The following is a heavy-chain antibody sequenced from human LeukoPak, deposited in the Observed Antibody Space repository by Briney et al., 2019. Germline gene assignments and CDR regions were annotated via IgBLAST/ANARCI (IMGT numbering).Heavy chain of an antibody. CDR3: ARHGGSSYYYYYGMDV. D-gene: IGHD1-26*01. CDR1: GYSFTSYW. Sequence: GESLKISCKGSGYSFTSYWIGWVRQMPGKGLEWMGIIYSGDSDTRYSPSFQGQVTISADKSISTAYLQWSSLKASDTAMYYCARHGGSSYYYYYGMDVWGQGTTVTVSS. CDR2: IYSGDSDT. V-gene: IGHV5-51*01. J-gene: IGHJ6*02.